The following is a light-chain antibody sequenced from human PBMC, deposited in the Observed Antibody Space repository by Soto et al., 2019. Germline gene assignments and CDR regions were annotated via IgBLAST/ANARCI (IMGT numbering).Light chain of an antibody. CDR1: SSDVGRYNY. Sequence: QSALTQPASVSGSPGQSITISCTGTSSDVGRYNYVSWYQQHPGKAPKLMIYEVSNRPSGVSNRFSGSKSGNTASLTISGLQAEDEADYYCSSYTSFSTVVFGGGTKVTVL. V-gene: IGLV2-14*01. J-gene: IGLJ2*01. CDR2: EVS. CDR3: SSYTSFSTVV.